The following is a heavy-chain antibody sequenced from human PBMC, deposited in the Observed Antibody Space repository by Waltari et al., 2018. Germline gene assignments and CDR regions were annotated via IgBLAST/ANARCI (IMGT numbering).Heavy chain of an antibody. D-gene: IGHD3-10*01. CDR3: ARDRGYQDY. CDR1: GGSIRSYY. V-gene: IGHV4-59*01. Sequence: QVQLQESGPGLVKPSETLSLTCTAPGGSIRSYYWSWIRQPPGKGLEWIGYIYSSGSTNYNPSLKSRVIISVDTSKNQFSLKVRSMTAADTAVYYCARDRGYQDYWGQGTLVTVSS. J-gene: IGHJ4*02. CDR2: IYSSGST.